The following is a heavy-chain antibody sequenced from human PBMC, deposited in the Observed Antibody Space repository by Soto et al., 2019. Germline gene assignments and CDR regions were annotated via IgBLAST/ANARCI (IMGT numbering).Heavy chain of an antibody. CDR3: ARDGDYGDYENYYYYMDV. CDR1: GYTFTSYG. Sequence: ASVKVSCKASGYTFTSYGISWVRQAPGQGLEWMGWISAYNGNTNYAQKLQGRVTMTTDTSTSTAYMELRSLRSDDTAVYYCARDGDYGDYENYYYYMDVWGKGTTVTVSS. J-gene: IGHJ6*03. D-gene: IGHD4-17*01. CDR2: ISAYNGNT. V-gene: IGHV1-18*01.